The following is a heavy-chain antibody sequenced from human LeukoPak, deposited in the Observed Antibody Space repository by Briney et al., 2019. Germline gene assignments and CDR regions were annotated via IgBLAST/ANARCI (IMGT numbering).Heavy chain of an antibody. CDR2: ISGSGGST. J-gene: IGHJ4*02. CDR1: GFTFSSYA. V-gene: IGHV3-23*01. D-gene: IGHD5-12*01. CDR3: AKVSDSGYDQDDY. Sequence: GGSLRLSCAASGFTFSSYAMSWVRQAPGKGLEWVSAISGSGGSTYYADSVKGRFTISRDNSKNTLYLQMNSLRAEDTAVHYCAKVSDSGYDQDDYWGQGTLVTVSS.